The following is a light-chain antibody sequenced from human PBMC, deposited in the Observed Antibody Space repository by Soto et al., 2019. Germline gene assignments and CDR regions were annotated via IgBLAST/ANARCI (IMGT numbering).Light chain of an antibody. CDR2: DAS. Sequence: EIVLTQSPATLSLSPGERATLSCRASQSVGSYLAWYQQKPGQAPRLLIYDASNRATGIPARFSGSGSGTDFNLTISSLAPEDFAVYYCQQRSNWPPTWTFGQGTKVEIK. CDR1: QSVGSY. CDR3: QQRSNWPPTWT. V-gene: IGKV3-11*01. J-gene: IGKJ1*01.